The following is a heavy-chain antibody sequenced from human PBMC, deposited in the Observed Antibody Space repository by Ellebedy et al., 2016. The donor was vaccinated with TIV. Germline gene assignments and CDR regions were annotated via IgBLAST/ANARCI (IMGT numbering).Heavy chain of an antibody. D-gene: IGHD1-26*01. CDR2: INNGGRTT. J-gene: IGHJ6*02. CDR1: GFTFSGYA. CDR3: AKDMVFGDGKWEIDV. V-gene: IGHV3-23*01. Sequence: GESLKISCVASGFTFSGYAMSWVRQAPGKGLEWVSGINNGGRTTSYADSVKVRFTISRDNSRSTLYLQMNSLRAEDSAVYYCAKDMVFGDGKWEIDVWGQGTTVTVSS.